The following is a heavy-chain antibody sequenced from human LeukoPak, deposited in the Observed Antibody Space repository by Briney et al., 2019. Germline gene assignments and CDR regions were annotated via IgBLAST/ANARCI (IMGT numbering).Heavy chain of an antibody. CDR1: GFTFDDYA. CDR2: ISWNSGSI. D-gene: IGHD6-13*01. CDR3: AKASAAALYYSGMDV. Sequence: GGSLRLSCAASGFTFDDYAMHCVRHAPGKGPEWVSCISWNSGSIGYADSVRGRFTISRDNAKNSLYLQMNSLRAEDTALYYCAKASAAALYYSGMDVWGQGTTVTVSS. J-gene: IGHJ6*02. V-gene: IGHV3-9*01.